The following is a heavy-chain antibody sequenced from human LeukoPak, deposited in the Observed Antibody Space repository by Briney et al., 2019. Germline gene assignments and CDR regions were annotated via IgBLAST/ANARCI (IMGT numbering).Heavy chain of an antibody. CDR2: IYYSGST. Sequence: SETLSLTCTVSGGSISSGGYYWSWIRQHPGKGLEWIGYIYYSGSTYYNPSLKSRVTISVDTSKNQFSLKLSSVTAADTAVYYCARGRGGGIAVAGTYAFDYWGQGTLVTVSS. CDR1: GGSISSGGYY. J-gene: IGHJ4*02. V-gene: IGHV4-31*03. CDR3: ARGRGGGIAVAGTYAFDY. D-gene: IGHD6-19*01.